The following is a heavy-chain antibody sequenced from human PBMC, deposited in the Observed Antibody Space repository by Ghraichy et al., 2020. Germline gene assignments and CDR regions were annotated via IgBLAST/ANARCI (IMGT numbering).Heavy chain of an antibody. CDR1: GFTFSSYG. Sequence: GGSLRLSCAASGFTFSSYGMHWVRQAPGKGLEWVAVIWYDGSNKYYADSVTGRFTISRDNSKNTLYLQMNSLRADDTAVYYCAREAYYYGSGSYGPEFYYCMDVWGQGTTVTVSS. V-gene: IGHV3-33*01. CDR3: AREAYYYGSGSYGPEFYYCMDV. CDR2: IWYDGSNK. J-gene: IGHJ6*02. D-gene: IGHD3-10*01.